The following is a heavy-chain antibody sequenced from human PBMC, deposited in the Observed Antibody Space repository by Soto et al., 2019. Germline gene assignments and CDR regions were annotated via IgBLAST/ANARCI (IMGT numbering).Heavy chain of an antibody. CDR1: GFTFSSYA. D-gene: IGHD6-6*01. J-gene: IGHJ4*02. CDR3: AKRSSSSTFDY. Sequence: QPGGSLRLSCAASGFTFSSYAMSWARKAPGKGLEWVSVSSGSDDSTYYADSVKGRFTISRDNSKNTLYLQMNSLRAEDTAVYYCAKRSSSSTFDYWGQGTLVTVSS. V-gene: IGHV3-23*01. CDR2: SSGSDDST.